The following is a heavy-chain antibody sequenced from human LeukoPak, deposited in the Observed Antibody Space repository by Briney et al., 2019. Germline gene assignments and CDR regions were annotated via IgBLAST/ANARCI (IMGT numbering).Heavy chain of an antibody. CDR1: GFTFSSYA. V-gene: IGHV3-64*01. Sequence: GGSLRLSCAASGFTFSSYAMHWVRQAPGKGLEYVSAISNNGGSTYYANSVKGRFTISRGNSKNTLYLQMGSLRAEDMAVYYCARAPSGFIELWGQGTLVTVSS. D-gene: IGHD3-10*01. CDR2: ISNNGGST. CDR3: ARAPSGFIEL. J-gene: IGHJ4*02.